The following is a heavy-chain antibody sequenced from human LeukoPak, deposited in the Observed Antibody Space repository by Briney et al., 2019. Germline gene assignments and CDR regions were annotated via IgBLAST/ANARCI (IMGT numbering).Heavy chain of an antibody. CDR3: AILREDCSSTSCLDY. D-gene: IGHD2-2*01. J-gene: IGHJ4*02. Sequence: ASVKVSCKASGGTFSSYTISWVRQAPGQGLEWMGRIIPILGIANYAQKFQGRVTFTADKSTSTAYMELSSLRSEDTAVYYCAILREDCSSTSCLDYWGQGTLVTVSS. V-gene: IGHV1-69*02. CDR1: GGTFSSYT. CDR2: IIPILGIA.